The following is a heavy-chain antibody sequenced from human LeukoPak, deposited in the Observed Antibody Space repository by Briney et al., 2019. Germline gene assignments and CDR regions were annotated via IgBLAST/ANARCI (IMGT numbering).Heavy chain of an antibody. Sequence: SETLSLTCTVSGYSISSTYYWGWIRQPPGKGLEWIGSIYHSGSTYYNPSLKSRVTISVDTSKNQFSLKLSSVTAADTAVYYCARALVATRPRLDYWGQGTLVTVSS. V-gene: IGHV4-38-2*02. CDR2: IYHSGST. D-gene: IGHD5-12*01. CDR3: ARALVATRPRLDY. CDR1: GYSISSTYY. J-gene: IGHJ4*02.